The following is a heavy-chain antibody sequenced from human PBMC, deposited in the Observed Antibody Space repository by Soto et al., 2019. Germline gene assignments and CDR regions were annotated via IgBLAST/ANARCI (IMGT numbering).Heavy chain of an antibody. D-gene: IGHD2-15*01. CDR3: ARREGEGTPYYYYGMDV. CDR2: INAGNGNT. Sequence: ASVKVSCKASGYTFTSYAMHWVRQAPGQRLEWMGWINAGNGNTKYSQKFQGRVTITRDTSASTAYMELSSLRSEDTAVYYCARREGEGTPYYYYGMDVWGQGTTVTVSS. V-gene: IGHV1-3*01. J-gene: IGHJ6*02. CDR1: GYTFTSYA.